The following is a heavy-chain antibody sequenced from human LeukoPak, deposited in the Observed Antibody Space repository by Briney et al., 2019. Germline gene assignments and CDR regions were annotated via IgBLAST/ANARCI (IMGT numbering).Heavy chain of an antibody. J-gene: IGHJ3*02. CDR2: INTNSGGT. CDR1: VYTFTVYY. D-gene: IGHD5-24*01. CDR3: ARDLAFGEMVTNRGAFDI. Sequence: ASVTLSFTSSVYTFTVYYMHWVRQAPGQGQEGMGWINTNSGGTNYAQKFQGRVTMTRDTSISTAYMELSRLRSDDTAVYYCARDLAFGEMVTNRGAFDIWGQGTMVTVSS. V-gene: IGHV1-2*02.